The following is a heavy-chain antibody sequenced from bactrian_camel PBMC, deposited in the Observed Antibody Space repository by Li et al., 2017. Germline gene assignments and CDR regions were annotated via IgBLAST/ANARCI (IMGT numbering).Heavy chain of an antibody. D-gene: IGHD3*01. V-gene: IGHV3S1*01. CDR3: AAVTDPGWGLPARHFYGSEYTS. Sequence: HVQLVESGGGSVQAGGSLRLSCAASGYTSTIICMAWFRQAPGKEREWVARIYTGGDSTYYADSVKGRFSISQDNAKNTLYLQMDSLKPDDSAMYYCAAVTDPGWGLPARHFYGSEYTSWGQGTQVTVS. CDR1: GYTSTIIC. CDR2: IYTGGDST. J-gene: IGHJ4*01.